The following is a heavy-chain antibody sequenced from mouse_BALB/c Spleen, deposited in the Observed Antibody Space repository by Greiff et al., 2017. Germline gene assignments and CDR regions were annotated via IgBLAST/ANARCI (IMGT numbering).Heavy chain of an antibody. Sequence: VQLQESGPELVKPGASVKISCKASGYAFSSSWMNWVKQRPGQGLEWIGRIYPGDGDTNYNGKFKGKATLTADKSSSTAYMQLSSLTSVDSAVYFCAREVVASDWYFDVWGAGTTVTVSS. CDR1: GYAFSSSW. V-gene: IGHV1-82*01. CDR2: IYPGDGDT. J-gene: IGHJ1*01. D-gene: IGHD1-1*01. CDR3: AREVVASDWYFDV.